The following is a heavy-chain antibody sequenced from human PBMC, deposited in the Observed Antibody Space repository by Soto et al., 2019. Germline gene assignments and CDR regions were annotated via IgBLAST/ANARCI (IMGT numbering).Heavy chain of an antibody. J-gene: IGHJ4*02. D-gene: IGHD4-17*01. Sequence: SETLSLTCAVYGGSFSGYYWSWIRQPPGKGLEWIGEINHSGSTNYNPSLKSRVTISVDTSKNQFSLKLSSVTAADTAVYYCARVPRGYGAFSTHFDYWGQGTLVTVSS. CDR3: ARVPRGYGAFSTHFDY. V-gene: IGHV4-34*01. CDR2: INHSGST. CDR1: GGSFSGYY.